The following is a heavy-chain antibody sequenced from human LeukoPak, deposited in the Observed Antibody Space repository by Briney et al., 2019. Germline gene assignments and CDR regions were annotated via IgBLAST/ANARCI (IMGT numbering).Heavy chain of an antibody. V-gene: IGHV3-23*01. CDR2: ISGSLDST. CDR3: AKEFDFWSGPAGY. CDR1: GFTLRSYG. D-gene: IGHD3-3*01. J-gene: IGHJ4*02. Sequence: SGGSLRLSCATSGFTLRSYGMSWVRQAPGKGLEWVSSISGSLDSTYYADSVKGRFTISRDNSKNTLYLEMNSLRAEDTAVYYCAKEFDFWSGPAGYWGQGTLVTVSS.